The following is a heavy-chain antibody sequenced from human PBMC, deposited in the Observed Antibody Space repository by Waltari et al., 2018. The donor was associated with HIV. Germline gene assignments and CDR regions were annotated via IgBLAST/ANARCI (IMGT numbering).Heavy chain of an antibody. D-gene: IGHD6-13*01. V-gene: IGHV3-15*01. Sequence: EVQLVESGGGLVKPGGSLRLSCAASGFNFSNARMRWVCQAPGKGLVWVARPKSKTDGGITDNAAPVTCRVTISRDESKTTLYLQMNSLKTEDTAVYYCSTVWEYDTSSWSQHFFDYWGQGTLVTVSS. CDR1: GFNFSNAR. CDR3: STVWEYDTSSWSQHFFDY. CDR2: PKSKTDGGIT. J-gene: IGHJ4*02.